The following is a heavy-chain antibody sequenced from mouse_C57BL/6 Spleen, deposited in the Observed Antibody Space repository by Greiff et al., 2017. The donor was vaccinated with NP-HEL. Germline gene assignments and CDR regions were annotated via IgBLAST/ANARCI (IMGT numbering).Heavy chain of an antibody. Sequence: EVHLVESGGGLVKPGGSLKLSCAASGFTFSDYGMHWVRQAPEKGLEWVAYISSGSSTIYYADTVKGRFTISRDNAKNTLFLQMTSLRSEDTAMYYCAKILLRYAMDYWGQGTSVTVSS. CDR3: AKILLRYAMDY. V-gene: IGHV5-17*01. CDR2: ISSGSSTI. J-gene: IGHJ4*01. CDR1: GFTFSDYG. D-gene: IGHD1-1*01.